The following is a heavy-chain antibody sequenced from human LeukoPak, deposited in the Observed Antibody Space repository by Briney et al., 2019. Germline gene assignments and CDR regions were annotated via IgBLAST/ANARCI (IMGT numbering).Heavy chain of an antibody. J-gene: IGHJ4*02. V-gene: IGHV3-30*18. D-gene: IGHD6-13*01. CDR3: AKDLAAGTGY. CDR2: ISYDGSNK. CDR1: GFTFSSYG. Sequence: GGSLRLSCAASGFTFSSYGMRWVRQAPGKGLEWVAVISYDGSNKYYADSVKGRFTISRDNSKNTLYLQMNSLRAEDTAVYYCAKDLAAGTGYWGQGTLVTVSS.